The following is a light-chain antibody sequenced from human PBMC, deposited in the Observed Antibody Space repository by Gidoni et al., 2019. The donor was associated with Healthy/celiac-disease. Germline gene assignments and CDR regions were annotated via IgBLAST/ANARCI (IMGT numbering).Light chain of an antibody. CDR2: DAS. J-gene: IGKJ3*01. CDR3: QQRSNWPXT. Sequence: EIVLTQSTATLSLSPGERATLSCRASQSVSSYLAWYQQKPGQAPRLLIYDASNRATGIPARFSGSGSGTDFTLTISSLEPEDFAVYYCQQRSNWPXTFGPGTKVDIK. V-gene: IGKV3-11*01. CDR1: QSVSSY.